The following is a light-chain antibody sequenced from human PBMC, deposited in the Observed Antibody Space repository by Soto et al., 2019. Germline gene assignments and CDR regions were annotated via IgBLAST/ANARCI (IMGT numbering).Light chain of an antibody. CDR3: SSYTSSSTLVV. CDR2: DVS. Sequence: QSVLSQPSSVSGSPGQSITISCTGTSSDVGGYNYVSWYQQHPGKAPKLMIYDVSNRPSGVSNRFSGSKSGNTASLTISGLQPEAEAHYYCSSYTSSSTLVVFGAGTQRTVL. V-gene: IGLV2-14*01. CDR1: SSDVGGYNY. J-gene: IGLJ2*01.